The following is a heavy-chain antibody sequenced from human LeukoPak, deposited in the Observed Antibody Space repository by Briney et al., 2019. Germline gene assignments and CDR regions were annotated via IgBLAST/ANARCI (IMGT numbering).Heavy chain of an antibody. V-gene: IGHV3-23*01. CDR2: ISGSGGST. CDR1: GFTFSSYA. D-gene: IGHD3-22*01. Sequence: GGSLRLSCAASGFTFSSYAMIWVRQAPGKGLEWVSAISGSGGSTYYADSVKGRFTISRDNSKNTLYLQMNSLRAEDTAVYYCAKDDYYDSSGYWAPVYWGQGTLVTVSS. CDR3: AKDDYYDSSGYWAPVY. J-gene: IGHJ4*02.